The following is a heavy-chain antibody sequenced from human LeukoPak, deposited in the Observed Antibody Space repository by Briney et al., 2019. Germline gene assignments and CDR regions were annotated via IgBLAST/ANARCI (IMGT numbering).Heavy chain of an antibody. CDR3: AKDHPTSYDFWSGYYTPLGAFDI. D-gene: IGHD3-3*01. Sequence: PGGSLRLSCAASGFTFSSYAMSWVRQAPGKGLEWVSAISGSGGSTYYADSVKGRFTISRDNSKNTLYLQMNSLTAEDTAVYYCAKDHPTSYDFWSGYYTPLGAFDIWGQGTMVTVSS. CDR1: GFTFSSYA. J-gene: IGHJ3*02. CDR2: ISGSGGST. V-gene: IGHV3-23*01.